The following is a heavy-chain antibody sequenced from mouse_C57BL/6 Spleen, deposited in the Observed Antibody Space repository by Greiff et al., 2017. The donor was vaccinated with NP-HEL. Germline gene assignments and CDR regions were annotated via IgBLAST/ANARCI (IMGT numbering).Heavy chain of an antibody. V-gene: IGHV1-64*01. Sequence: VQLQQPGAELVKPGASVKLSCKASGYTFTSYWMHWVKQRPGQGLEWIGMIHPNSGSTNYNEKFKSKATLTVDKSSSTAYMQLSSLTSEDSAVYYCARSGWVGDYYAMDYWGQGTSVTVSS. CDR3: ARSGWVGDYYAMDY. CDR1: GYTFTSYW. CDR2: IHPNSGST. D-gene: IGHD1-1*01. J-gene: IGHJ4*01.